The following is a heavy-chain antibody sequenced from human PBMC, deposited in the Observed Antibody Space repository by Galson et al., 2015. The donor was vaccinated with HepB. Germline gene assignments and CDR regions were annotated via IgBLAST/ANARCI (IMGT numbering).Heavy chain of an antibody. V-gene: IGHV4-30-4*01. CDR3: AMFSSSSAAPYYYMDV. Sequence: TLSLTCTVSGGSISSGDYYWSWIRQPPGKGLEWIGYIYYSGSTYYNPSLKSRVTISVDTSKNQFSLKLSSVTAADTAVYYCAMFSSSSAAPYYYMDVWGKGTTVTVSS. D-gene: IGHD6-6*01. CDR1: GGSISSGDYY. J-gene: IGHJ6*03. CDR2: IYYSGST.